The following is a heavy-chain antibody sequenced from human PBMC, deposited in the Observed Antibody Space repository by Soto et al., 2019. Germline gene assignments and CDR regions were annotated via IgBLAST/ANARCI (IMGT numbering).Heavy chain of an antibody. V-gene: IGHV4-31*03. CDR3: ARGTMLRGPGYYYAMDV. CDR2: IYYSGSS. J-gene: IGHJ6*02. D-gene: IGHD3-10*01. Sequence: LSLTCTVSGDSISRNGYFWTWIRQHPGKGLEWIGYIYYSGSSYYNPSLKSRVIISVDTSKNHFSLNLTAVTAADTAVYYCARGTMLRGPGYYYAMDVWGQGTTVTVSS. CDR1: GDSISRNGYF.